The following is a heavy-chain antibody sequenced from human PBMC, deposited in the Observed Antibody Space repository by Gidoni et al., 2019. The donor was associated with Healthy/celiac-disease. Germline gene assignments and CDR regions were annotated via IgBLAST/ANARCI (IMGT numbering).Heavy chain of an antibody. CDR1: GYTLTALS. Sequence: QVQLVQSGAEVKKPGASVKVSCKVSGYTLTALSMHWVRQAPGKGLEWMGGFDPEDGETIYAQKFQGRVTMTEDTSTDTAYMELSSLRSEDTAVYYCATQIVVVPAARYSGYDSPVTTSYYFDYWGQGTLVTVSS. J-gene: IGHJ4*02. CDR2: FDPEDGET. V-gene: IGHV1-24*01. D-gene: IGHD2-2*01. CDR3: ATQIVVVPAARYSGYDSPVTTSYYFDY.